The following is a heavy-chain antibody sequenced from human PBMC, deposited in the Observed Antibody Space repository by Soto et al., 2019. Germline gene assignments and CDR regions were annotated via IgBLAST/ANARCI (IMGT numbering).Heavy chain of an antibody. D-gene: IGHD4-4*01. V-gene: IGHV3-73*01. Sequence: LSLTCAASGFTFSGSAMHWVRQASGKGLEWVGRIRSKANSYATAYAASVKGRFTISRDDSKNTAYLQMNSLKTEDTAVYYCTRHTVQDDYSNYADYWGQGTLVTVSS. J-gene: IGHJ4*02. CDR1: GFTFSGSA. CDR3: TRHTVQDDYSNYADY. CDR2: IRSKANSYAT.